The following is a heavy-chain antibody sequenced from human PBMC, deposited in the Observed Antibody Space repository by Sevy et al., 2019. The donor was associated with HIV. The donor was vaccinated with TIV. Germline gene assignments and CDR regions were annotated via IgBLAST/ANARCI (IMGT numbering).Heavy chain of an antibody. CDR1: GYTFIGQY. J-gene: IGHJ4*02. D-gene: IGHD5-18*01. V-gene: IGHV1-2*02. CDR2: INPNNGDT. CDR3: SRDLRLRGYSYGCFDY. Sequence: ASVKVSCKASGYTFIGQYIHWVRQAPGQGLEWMGWINPNNGDTIYAQEFQGRVTMTRDTSISTAYMELSGLKSDDTAVYYCSRDLRLRGYSYGCFDYWGQGTLVTVSS.